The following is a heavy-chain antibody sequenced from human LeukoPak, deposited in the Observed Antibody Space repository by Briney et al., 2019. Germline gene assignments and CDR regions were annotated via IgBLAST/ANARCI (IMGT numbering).Heavy chain of an antibody. CDR1: GFTFSSYG. J-gene: IGHJ4*02. CDR3: AKERGEWELLRGAPFDY. Sequence: AGGSLRLSCAASGFTFSSYGMHWVRQAPGKGLEWVAFIRYDGSNKYYADSVKGRFTISRDNSKNTLYLQMNSLRAEDTAVYYCAKERGEWELLRGAPFDYWGQGTLVTVSS. CDR2: IRYDGSNK. V-gene: IGHV3-30*02. D-gene: IGHD1-26*01.